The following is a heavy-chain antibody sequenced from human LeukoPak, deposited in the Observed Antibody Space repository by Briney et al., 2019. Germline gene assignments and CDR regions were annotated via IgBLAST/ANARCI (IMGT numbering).Heavy chain of an antibody. D-gene: IGHD6-13*01. V-gene: IGHV4-59*08. CDR1: GGSISSYY. CDR3: ARQGIAAGGNWFDP. CDR2: IYYSGST. Sequence: SETLSLTCTVSGGSISSYYWSWIRQPPGKGLEWIGYIYYSGSTNYNPSLKSRVTISVDTSKNQFSLKLSSVTAADTAVYYCARQGIAAGGNWFDPWGQGTLVTVSS. J-gene: IGHJ5*02.